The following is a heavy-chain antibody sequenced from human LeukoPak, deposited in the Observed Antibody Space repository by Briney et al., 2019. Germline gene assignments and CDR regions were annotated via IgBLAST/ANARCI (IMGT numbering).Heavy chain of an antibody. CDR3: ARYSRGPKGLRYFDWLYTPTGWFDP. Sequence: SETLSLTCTVSGGSISSYYWSWIRQPPGKGLEWIGYIYYSGSTNYNPSLKSRVTISVDTSKNQFSLKLSSVTAADTAVYYCARYSRGPKGLRYFDWLYTPTGWFDPWGQGTLVTVSS. J-gene: IGHJ5*02. V-gene: IGHV4-59*01. CDR2: IYYSGST. D-gene: IGHD3-9*01. CDR1: GGSISSYY.